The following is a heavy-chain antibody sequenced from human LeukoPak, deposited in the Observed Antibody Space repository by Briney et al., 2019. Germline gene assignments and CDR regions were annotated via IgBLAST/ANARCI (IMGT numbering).Heavy chain of an antibody. J-gene: IGHJ6*03. D-gene: IGHD2-21*01. V-gene: IGHV4-34*01. CDR1: GGSFSGDY. Sequence: PSETLSLTCAVYGGSFSGDYWSSIGHPPGKGLEGIGETNHNGSTNYNPSLKSRVTISVDTSKNQFSLKLSSVTAADTAVYYCARSILQSHYYYYYMDVWGKGTTVTVSS. CDR2: TNHNGST. CDR3: ARSILQSHYYYYYMDV.